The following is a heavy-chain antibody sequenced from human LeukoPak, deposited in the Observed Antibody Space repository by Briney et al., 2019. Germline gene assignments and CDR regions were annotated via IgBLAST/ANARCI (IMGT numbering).Heavy chain of an antibody. CDR1: GFTFSLYY. Sequence: GGSVRLSCAASGFTFSLYYMSWLRQAPGKGVVWVSYITNSGGATNYGDSVRGRFTISRDNSKNSLYLEMNSLRAEDTAIYFCARESYYGSGTYYNFDYWGQGILVTVSS. D-gene: IGHD3-10*01. CDR3: ARESYYGSGTYYNFDY. CDR2: ITNSGGAT. V-gene: IGHV3-11*01. J-gene: IGHJ4*02.